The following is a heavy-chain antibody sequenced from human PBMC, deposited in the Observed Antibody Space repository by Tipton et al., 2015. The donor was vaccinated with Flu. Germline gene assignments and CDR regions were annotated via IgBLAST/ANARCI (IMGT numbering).Heavy chain of an antibody. D-gene: IGHD6-13*01. CDR3: ARDLGSSGSFDY. CDR1: GGSISSYY. V-gene: IGHV4-59*01. CDR2: IYYSGST. J-gene: IGHJ4*02. Sequence: TLSLTCTVSGGSISSYYWSWIWQPPGKGLEWIGYIYYSGSTNHNPSLKSRVAISVDTSKNQFSLKLSSVTAADTAVYYCARDLGSSGSFDYWGQGTLVTVSS.